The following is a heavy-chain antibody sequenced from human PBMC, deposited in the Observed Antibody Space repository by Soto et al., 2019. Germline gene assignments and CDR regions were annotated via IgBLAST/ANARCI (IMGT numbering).Heavy chain of an antibody. CDR2: ISGGGTSYSS. CDR3: AKTIPAPSTPNYRYYYALDV. J-gene: IGHJ6*02. V-gene: IGHV3-23*01. D-gene: IGHD3-16*01. Sequence: PGGSLRLSCAASGFTFIDYAMNWVRQAPGKGLEWVSLISGGGTSYSSYYADSVKGRFTISRDNSKNTLYLQMDSLRAEDTAVYSCAKTIPAPSTPNYRYYYALDVWGQGTTVTVSS. CDR1: GFTFIDYA.